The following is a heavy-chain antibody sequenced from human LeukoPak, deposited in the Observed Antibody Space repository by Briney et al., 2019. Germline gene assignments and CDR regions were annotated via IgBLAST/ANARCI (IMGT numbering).Heavy chain of an antibody. CDR2: ISWNSGSI. J-gene: IGHJ6*02. V-gene: IGHV3-9*01. CDR1: GFTFDDYA. D-gene: IGHD2-2*01. CDR3: ARVRAGYCTSTSCYTGMDV. Sequence: PGGSLRLSCAASGFTFDDYAIRWVRQAPGKGLEWVSGISWNSGSIGYADSVKGRFAISRDNAKNSLYLQMNSLRAEDTAVYYCARVRAGYCTSTSCYTGMDVWGQGTTVTVSS.